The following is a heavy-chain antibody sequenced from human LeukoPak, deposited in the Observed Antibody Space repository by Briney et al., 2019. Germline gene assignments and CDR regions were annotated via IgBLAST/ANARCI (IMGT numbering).Heavy chain of an antibody. Sequence: SGGSLRLSCTASGFTISTYGMNGVRQAPRKALECGSVIFGSGDTTYYADSVKGRFTISRDHSKNTLYLQMHSLRAEDTAVYYCAKDQKPDSGYDIDYWGQGTLVTVSS. J-gene: IGHJ4*02. CDR2: IFGSGDTT. CDR1: GFTISTYG. CDR3: AKDQKPDSGYDIDY. D-gene: IGHD5-12*01. V-gene: IGHV3-23*01.